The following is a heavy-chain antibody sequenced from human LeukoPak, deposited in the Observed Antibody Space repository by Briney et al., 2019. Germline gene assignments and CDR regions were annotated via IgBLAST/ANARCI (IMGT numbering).Heavy chain of an antibody. CDR2: ISWDGGST. Sequence: GGSLRLSCAASGLPFEDYDMQWVSQAPGKGVEWVSLISWDGGSTYYAESVKGRFTITRDNSKNSLYLQMNSLRAEDTALYYCATGYCSSTSCSQFDYWGQGTLVTVSA. J-gene: IGHJ4*02. D-gene: IGHD2-2*01. V-gene: IGHV3-43D*04. CDR3: ATGYCSSTSCSQFDY. CDR1: GLPFEDYD.